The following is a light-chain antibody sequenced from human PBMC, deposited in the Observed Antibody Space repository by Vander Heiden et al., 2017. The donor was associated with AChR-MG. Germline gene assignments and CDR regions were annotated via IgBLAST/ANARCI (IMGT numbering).Light chain of an antibody. V-gene: IGKV3-20*01. CDR3: QQDGSSRT. CDR1: QSVSSSY. Sequence: IVLTQSPGTLSLSPGERATLSCRASQSVSSSYLAWYQQKPGQAPRLLIYGASSRATGIPDRFSGSGSGTDFTLTISRLEPEDFAVYYCQQDGSSRTFGQGPKVEIK. CDR2: GAS. J-gene: IGKJ1*01.